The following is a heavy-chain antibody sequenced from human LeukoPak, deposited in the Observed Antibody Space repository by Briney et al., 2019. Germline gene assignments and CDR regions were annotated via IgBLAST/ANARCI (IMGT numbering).Heavy chain of an antibody. Sequence: GGSLRLSCAASGFTFSGNAMSWVRQVPGKGLEWVSYISGGGDTTHYADSVKGRFTISRDNSKNTLYLQMNYVGAEDTAVYYCARDRYTGVYDLFDFCGQGTLVTVSS. J-gene: IGHJ4*02. CDR2: ISGGGDTT. CDR1: GFTFSGNA. V-gene: IGHV3-23*01. D-gene: IGHD6-13*01. CDR3: ARDRYTGVYDLFDF.